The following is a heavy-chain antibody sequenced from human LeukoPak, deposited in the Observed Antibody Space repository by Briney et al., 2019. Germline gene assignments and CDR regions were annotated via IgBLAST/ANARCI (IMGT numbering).Heavy chain of an antibody. CDR1: GRSISSSNW. CDR3: ARLTYSSSWYFDY. Sequence: PSGTLSLTCAVSGRSISSSNWWRWVRQPPGKGLEWIGEIYHSGSTNYNPSLKSRVTISVDKSKNQFSLKLSSVTAADTAVYYCARLTYSSSWYFDYWGQGTLVTVSS. D-gene: IGHD6-13*01. CDR2: IYHSGST. J-gene: IGHJ4*02. V-gene: IGHV4-4*02.